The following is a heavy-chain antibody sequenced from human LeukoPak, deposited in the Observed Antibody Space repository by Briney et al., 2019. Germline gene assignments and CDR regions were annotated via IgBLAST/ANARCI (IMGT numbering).Heavy chain of an antibody. CDR3: AKDMSYGSGIDY. D-gene: IGHD3-10*01. CDR2: ISWDGGST. CDR1: GFTFDDYA. V-gene: IGHV3-43D*03. Sequence: GSLRLSCAASGFTFDDYAMHWVRQAPGKGLEWVSLISWDGGSTYYADSVKGRFTISRDNSKNSLYLQMNSLRAEDTALYYCAKDMSYGSGIDYWGQGTLVTVSS. J-gene: IGHJ4*02.